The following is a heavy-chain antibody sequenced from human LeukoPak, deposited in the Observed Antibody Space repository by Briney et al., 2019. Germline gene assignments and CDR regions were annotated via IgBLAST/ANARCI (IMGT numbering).Heavy chain of an antibody. J-gene: IGHJ3*02. D-gene: IGHD3-16*01. CDR1: GDTFSNYA. CDR2: IIPIFATA. Sequence: SVKVSCKASGDTFSNYAISWVRQAPGQGLEWMGAIIPIFATAKYAQKFQGRVTITADESTSTAYMELSSLRSEDTAVYYCARDGAAVQTDDAFDIWGQGTMVTVSS. CDR3: ARDGAAVQTDDAFDI. V-gene: IGHV1-69*13.